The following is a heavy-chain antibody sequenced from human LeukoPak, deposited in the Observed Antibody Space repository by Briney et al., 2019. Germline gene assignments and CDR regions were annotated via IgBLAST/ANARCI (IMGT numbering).Heavy chain of an antibody. CDR2: IWYDGSKT. V-gene: IGHV3-33*01. CDR1: GFTFSNYG. CDR3: ARGALFSMGGVVVAASMPSAFDI. Sequence: PGGSLRLSCAASGFTFSNYGFHWVRQAPGKGLEWVAIIWYDGSKTYYADSVRGRFTSSRDNAKNSLYPQMNSLRAEDTAVYYCARGALFSMGGVVVAASMPSAFDIWGQGTVVTVSS. D-gene: IGHD2-2*01. J-gene: IGHJ3*02.